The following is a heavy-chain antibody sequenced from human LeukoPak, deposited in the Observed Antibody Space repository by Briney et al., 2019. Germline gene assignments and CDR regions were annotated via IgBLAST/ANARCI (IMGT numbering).Heavy chain of an antibody. V-gene: IGHV3-21*01. J-gene: IGHJ4*02. CDR2: ISSSSSYI. CDR3: ARVSGGGWASKSQYYFDY. CDR1: GFTFSSYS. Sequence: PGGSLRLSCAASGFTFSSYSMNWVRQAPGKGLEWVSSISSSSSYIYYADSVKGRFTISRDNAKNSLYLQMNSLRAEDTAVYYCARVSGGGWASKSQYYFDYWGPGTLVTVSS. D-gene: IGHD2-15*01.